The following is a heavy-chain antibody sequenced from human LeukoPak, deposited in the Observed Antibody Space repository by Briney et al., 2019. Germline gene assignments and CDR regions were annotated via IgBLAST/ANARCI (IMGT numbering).Heavy chain of an antibody. CDR2: INPSGGST. CDR3: ARAHHRRVYDYVWGSYPY. CDR1: GYTFTSYY. D-gene: IGHD3-16*02. Sequence: ASVKVSCKASGYTFTSYYMHWVRQAPGQGLEWMGIINPSGGSTSYAQKFQGRVTMTRDTSTSTVYMELSSLRSEDTAVYYCARAHHRRVYDYVWGSYPYWGQGTLVTVSS. V-gene: IGHV1-46*01. J-gene: IGHJ4*02.